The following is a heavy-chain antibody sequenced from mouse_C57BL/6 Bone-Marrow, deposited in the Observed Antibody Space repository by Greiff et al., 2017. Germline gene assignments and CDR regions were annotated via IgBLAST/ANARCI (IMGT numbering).Heavy chain of an antibody. Sequence: QVQLQQSGAELVRPGTSVKVSCKASGYAFTNYLIEWVKQRPGQGLEWIGVINPGSGGTNYNEKFKGKATLTADKSSSTAYMQLSSLTSEDSAVYFCARSDDYDKYFDVWGTGTTVTVSS. CDR2: INPGSGGT. CDR1: GYAFTNYL. J-gene: IGHJ1*03. CDR3: ARSDDYDKYFDV. V-gene: IGHV1-54*01. D-gene: IGHD2-4*01.